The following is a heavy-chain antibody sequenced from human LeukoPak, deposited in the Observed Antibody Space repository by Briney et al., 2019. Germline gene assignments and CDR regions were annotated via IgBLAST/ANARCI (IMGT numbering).Heavy chain of an antibody. CDR1: GFIFNTYA. V-gene: IGHV3-23*01. Sequence: PGGSLRLSWAASGFIFNTYAMSWVRQAPGKGLEWVSAIASSGGGTYYTDSVKGRFTIFRDNSKNTLYLQMNSLRGEDTAVYYCAKRTSSRAFDYWGQGTLVTVSS. D-gene: IGHD6-13*01. CDR2: IASSGGGT. J-gene: IGHJ4*02. CDR3: AKRTSSRAFDY.